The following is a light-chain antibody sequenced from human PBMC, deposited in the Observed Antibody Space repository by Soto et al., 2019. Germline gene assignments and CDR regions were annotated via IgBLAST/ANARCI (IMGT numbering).Light chain of an antibody. Sequence: ENVLTQSPGTLALSPGERATLSCRASQSVSSNYLAWYQQKPGQAPWLLIYGASNRATGIPDRFSGSGSGTDFTLTISRLEPEDFEVYYCQQYGSARALSFGGGTKVEIK. J-gene: IGKJ4*01. CDR2: GAS. CDR1: QSVSSNY. V-gene: IGKV3-20*01. CDR3: QQYGSARALS.